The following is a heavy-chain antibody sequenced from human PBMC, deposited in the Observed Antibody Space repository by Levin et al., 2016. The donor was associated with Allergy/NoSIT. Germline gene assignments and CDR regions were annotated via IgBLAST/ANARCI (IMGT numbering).Heavy chain of an antibody. CDR3: ARGRVLWFGELSGYYYYYGMDV. J-gene: IGHJ6*02. CDR2: INTNTGNP. Sequence: WVRQAPGQGLEWMGWINTNTGNPTYAQGFTGRFVFSLDTSVSTAYLQISSLKAEDTAVYYCARGRVLWFGELSGYYYYYGMDVWGQGTTVTVSS. D-gene: IGHD3-10*01. V-gene: IGHV7-4-1*02.